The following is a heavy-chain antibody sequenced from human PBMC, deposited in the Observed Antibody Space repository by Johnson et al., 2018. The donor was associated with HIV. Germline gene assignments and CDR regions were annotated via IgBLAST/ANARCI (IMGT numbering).Heavy chain of an antibody. Sequence: QMLLVESGGGVVQPGGSLRLSCAASGFTFSSYGMHWVRQAPGKGLEWVAFIRYDGSNKYYADSVKGRFTISRDNAKNSLYLQMNSLRAEDTAVYYCATRDPTHRPGVFDIWGQGTMVTISS. D-gene: IGHD1-14*01. CDR3: ATRDPTHRPGVFDI. V-gene: IGHV3-30*02. CDR2: IRYDGSNK. J-gene: IGHJ3*02. CDR1: GFTFSSYG.